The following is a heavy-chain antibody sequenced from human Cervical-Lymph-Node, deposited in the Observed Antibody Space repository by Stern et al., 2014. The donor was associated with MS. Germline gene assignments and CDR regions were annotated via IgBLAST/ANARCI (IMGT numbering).Heavy chain of an antibody. CDR3: ARDSSSWYCVDY. V-gene: IGHV3-21*01. J-gene: IGHJ4*02. Sequence: EVQLVESGGGLVKPGGSLRLSCAASGFTFSSSSSYIYYADSVKGRFTISRDNAKNSLYLQMNSLRAEDTAVYYCARDSSSWYCVDYWGQGTLVTVSS. CDR2: SSSYI. D-gene: IGHD6-13*01. CDR1: GFTFSS.